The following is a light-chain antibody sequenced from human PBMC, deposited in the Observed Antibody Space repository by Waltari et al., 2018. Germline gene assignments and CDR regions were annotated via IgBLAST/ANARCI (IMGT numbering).Light chain of an antibody. J-gene: IGLJ1*01. CDR3: QSYDSSLSALYV. CDR1: SPNIGAGYD. Sequence: QSVLTQPPSVSGAPGPRVTIPCTGSSPNIGAGYDVHWYQQPPGNAPKLLIYGNSNRPSGVPDRFSGSKSGTSASLAITGLQAEDEADYYCQSYDSSLSALYVFGTGTKVTVL. V-gene: IGLV1-40*01. CDR2: GNS.